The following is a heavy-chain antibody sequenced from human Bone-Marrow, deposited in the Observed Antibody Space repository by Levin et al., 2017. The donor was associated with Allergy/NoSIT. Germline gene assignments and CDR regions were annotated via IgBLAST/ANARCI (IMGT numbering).Heavy chain of an antibody. J-gene: IGHJ5*02. V-gene: IGHV1-2*02. D-gene: IGHD3-3*01. Sequence: GESLKISCKASGYTFTGYYMHWVRQAPGQGLEWMGWINPNSGGTNYAQKFQGRVTMTRDTSISTAYMELSRLRSDDTAVYYCARGLRITIFGVVRPFDPWGQGTLVTVSS. CDR3: ARGLRITIFGVVRPFDP. CDR2: INPNSGGT. CDR1: GYTFTGYY.